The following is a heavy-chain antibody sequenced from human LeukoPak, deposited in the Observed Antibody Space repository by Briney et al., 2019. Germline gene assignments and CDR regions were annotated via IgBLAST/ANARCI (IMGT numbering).Heavy chain of an antibody. V-gene: IGHV4-34*01. J-gene: IGHJ4*02. Sequence: PSETLSLTCAVYGASFSGYYWSWIRQPPGKGLEWSGEINHSGSTNYNPSIKSRVTISVDTSKNQFSLKLSSVTAADTAVYYCARGGRLWGYSYGPTNDYWGQGTLVTVSS. CDR1: GASFSGYY. D-gene: IGHD5-18*01. CDR3: ARGGRLWGYSYGPTNDY. CDR2: INHSGST.